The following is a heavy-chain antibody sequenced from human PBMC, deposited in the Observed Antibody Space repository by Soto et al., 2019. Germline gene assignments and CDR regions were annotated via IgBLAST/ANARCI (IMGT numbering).Heavy chain of an antibody. J-gene: IGHJ4*02. CDR3: TSPYCSTGSCYPGDS. D-gene: IGHD2-15*01. V-gene: IGHV3-73*02. Sequence: EVQLVESGGGLVQPGGSLKISCAASGSSLSGSAIHWVRQASGKGLEWVGRIRSKANNYATAYTASVKGRFTISRDDSKNMAFRQMNSLKTEDTAVYYCTSPYCSTGSCYPGDSWGQGTLVTVSS. CDR2: IRSKANNYAT. CDR1: GSSLSGSA.